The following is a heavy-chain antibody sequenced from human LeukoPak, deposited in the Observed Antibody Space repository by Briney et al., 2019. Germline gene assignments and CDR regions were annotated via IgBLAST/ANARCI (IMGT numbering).Heavy chain of an antibody. CDR3: AKDSAFYYIDV. J-gene: IGHJ6*03. CDR1: GLSFNNYG. CDR2: IRYNGNNK. D-gene: IGHD3-10*01. V-gene: IGHV3-30*02. Sequence: GGSMRLSCAVSGLSFNNYGMHWVRQAPGKGLEWVAFIRYNGNNKYYADSVKGRFTISRDNSKNTLYLQMNSLNGDDTAVYYCAKDSAFYYIDVWGKGTTVIISS.